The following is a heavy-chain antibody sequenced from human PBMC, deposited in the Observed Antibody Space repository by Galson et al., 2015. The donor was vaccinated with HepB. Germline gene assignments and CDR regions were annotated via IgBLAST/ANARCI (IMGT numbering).Heavy chain of an antibody. V-gene: IGHV3-49*03. Sequence: SLRLSCAASGFTFGDYAMSWFRQAPGKGLEWVGFIRSKAYGGTTEYAASVKGRSTISRDDSKSIAYLQMNNLKTEDTAVYYCTRDPHFDILTGYSLPPFDYWGQGTLVTVSS. CDR1: GFTFGDYA. D-gene: IGHD3-9*01. CDR2: IRSKAYGGTT. CDR3: TRDPHFDILTGYSLPPFDY. J-gene: IGHJ4*02.